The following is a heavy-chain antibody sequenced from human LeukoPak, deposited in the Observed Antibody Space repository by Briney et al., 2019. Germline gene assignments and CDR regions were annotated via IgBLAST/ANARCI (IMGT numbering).Heavy chain of an antibody. V-gene: IGHV4-61*01. CDR1: GGSVSSASNY. CDR3: ARDPGYCSGGSCGNFDY. D-gene: IGHD2-15*01. J-gene: IGHJ4*02. Sequence: SETLSLTCIVPGGSVSSASNYWSWIRQPPGKGLEWIGYMYYSGSTSYNPSLKSRVTISADTSKNQFSLKLSSVTAADTAVYYCARDPGYCSGGSCGNFDYWGQGTLVTVSS. CDR2: MYYSGST.